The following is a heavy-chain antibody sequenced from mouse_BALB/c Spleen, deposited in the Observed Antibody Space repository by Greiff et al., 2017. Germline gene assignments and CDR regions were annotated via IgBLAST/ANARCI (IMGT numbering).Heavy chain of an antibody. Sequence: EVQLHQSGPGLVKPSQSLSLTCSVTGYSITSGYYWNWIRQFPGNKLEWMGYISYDGSNNYNPSLKNRISITRDTSKNQFFLKLNSVTTEDTATYYCARDGDYDGYYYAMDYWGQGTSVTVSS. D-gene: IGHD2-4*01. V-gene: IGHV3-6*02. CDR3: ARDGDYDGYYYAMDY. CDR2: ISYDGSN. J-gene: IGHJ4*01. CDR1: GYSITSGYY.